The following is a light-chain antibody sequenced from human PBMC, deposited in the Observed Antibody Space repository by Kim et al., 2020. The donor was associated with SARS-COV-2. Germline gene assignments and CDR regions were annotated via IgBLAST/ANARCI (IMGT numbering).Light chain of an antibody. CDR1: SGSVSTSYY. CDR2: TTN. V-gene: IGLV8-61*01. CDR3: VLYMGSGIRV. J-gene: IGLJ1*01. Sequence: GGTVTLTCGWSSGSVSTSYYPSWYQQTPGQAPRTLIYTTNTRSSGVPDRFSGSILGNKAALTITGAQADDESDYYCVLYMGSGIRVFGTGTKVTVL.